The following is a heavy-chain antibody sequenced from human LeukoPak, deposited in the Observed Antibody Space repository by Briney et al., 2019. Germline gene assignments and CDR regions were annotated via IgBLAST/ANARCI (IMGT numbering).Heavy chain of an antibody. CDR3: VSFYETY. CDR1: GNYW. CDR2: INSDGSWT. J-gene: IGHJ4*02. D-gene: IGHD2-2*01. V-gene: IGHV3-74*01. Sequence: EGSLRLSCAASGNYWMHWVRQAPGKGLVWVSHINSDGSWTGYADSVKGRFTISKDNAKNTVYLQMNNLRAEDTAVYYCVSFYETYWGRGTLVTVSS.